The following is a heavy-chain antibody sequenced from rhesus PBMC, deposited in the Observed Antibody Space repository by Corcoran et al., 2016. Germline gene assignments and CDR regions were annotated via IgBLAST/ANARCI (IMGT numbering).Heavy chain of an antibody. Sequence: QVQLQQWGEGLVKPSETLSLTCAVYGGSISGYYYWSWIRQPPGKGLAGIGYIYGDTARTNYNPSLKNRGTILKDTSKNQVSRKLSSVTAADTAVYYCARVNIAAALNFDYWGQGVQVTVSS. V-gene: IGHV4-73*01. CDR2: IYGDTART. CDR3: ARVNIAAALNFDY. J-gene: IGHJ4*01. D-gene: IGHD6-43*01. CDR1: GGSISGYYY.